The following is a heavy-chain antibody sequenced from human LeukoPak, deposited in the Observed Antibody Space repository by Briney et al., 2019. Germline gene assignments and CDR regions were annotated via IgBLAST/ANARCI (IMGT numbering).Heavy chain of an antibody. CDR1: GGSISYYY. J-gene: IGHJ4*02. CDR2: IYYTGST. V-gene: IGHV4-59*01. CDR3: ARGMTLPDY. D-gene: IGHD2-8*01. Sequence: SETLSLTCTVSGGSISYYYWSWIRQRPGKGLESIGHIYYTGSTNYNPSLKSRVTISVDTSKNQFSLKVSSVTAADTAVYYWARGMTLPDYWGQGTLGTVSS.